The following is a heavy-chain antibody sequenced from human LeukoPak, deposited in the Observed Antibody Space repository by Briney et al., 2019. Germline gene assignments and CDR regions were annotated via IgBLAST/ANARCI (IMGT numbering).Heavy chain of an antibody. V-gene: IGHV4-38-2*02. CDR3: ARRNLGYSYGRERTFDY. J-gene: IGHJ4*02. CDR1: GYSISSGYY. Sequence: PSETLSLTCTVSGYSISSGYYWGWLRQPPGKGLEWIGEINHSGSTNYNPSLKSRVTISVDTSKNQFSLKLSSVTAADTAVYYCARRNLGYSYGRERTFDYWGQGTLATVSS. D-gene: IGHD5-18*01. CDR2: INHSGST.